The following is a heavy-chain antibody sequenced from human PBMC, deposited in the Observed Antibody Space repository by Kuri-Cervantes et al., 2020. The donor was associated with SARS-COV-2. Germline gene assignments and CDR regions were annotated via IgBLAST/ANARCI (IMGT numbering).Heavy chain of an antibody. Sequence: GESLKISCAASGFTFSSYGMHWVRQAPGKGLEWVAVISYDGSNKYYADSVKGRFTISRDNSKNTLYLQMNSLRAEDTAVYYCAKENPGVSRGSYWGQGTLVTVSS. CDR1: GFTFSSYG. CDR3: AKENPGVSRGSY. D-gene: IGHD3-16*01. CDR2: ISYDGSNK. V-gene: IGHV3-30*18. J-gene: IGHJ4*02.